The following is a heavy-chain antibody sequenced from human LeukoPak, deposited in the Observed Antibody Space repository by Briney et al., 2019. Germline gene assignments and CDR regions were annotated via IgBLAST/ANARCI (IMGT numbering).Heavy chain of an antibody. Sequence: KPSETLSLTCAVYGGSFSGYYWSWIRQPPGKGLEWIGEINHSGSTNYNPSLKSRVTISVDTSKNQFSLKLSSVTAADTAVYYCARTRTLMTGYYRYWGQGTLVTVSS. CDR3: ARTRTLMTGYYRY. J-gene: IGHJ4*02. D-gene: IGHD3-9*01. CDR2: INHSGST. V-gene: IGHV4-34*01. CDR1: GGSFSGYY.